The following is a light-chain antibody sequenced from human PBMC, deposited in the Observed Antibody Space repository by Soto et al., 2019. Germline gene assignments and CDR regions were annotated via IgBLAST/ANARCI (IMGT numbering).Light chain of an antibody. CDR2: GAS. Sequence: RLTQSPSSLSASVGDTVTISCRASQDISTYLAWYQQKPGKAPTLLIFGASSLHNGVPPRFAGSGSGSEFTLTINRLQPDDFATYYCQQTSSFPLTFGGGTKVEIK. CDR1: QDISTY. CDR3: QQTSSFPLT. J-gene: IGKJ4*01. V-gene: IGKV1-5*01.